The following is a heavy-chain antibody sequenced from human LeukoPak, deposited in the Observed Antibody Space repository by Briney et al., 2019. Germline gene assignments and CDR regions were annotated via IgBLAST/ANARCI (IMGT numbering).Heavy chain of an antibody. D-gene: IGHD2-2*01. CDR3: ARRGSCTSTSCYEYFDY. Sequence: GESLKISCRGSGYSFTSYWIGWVRQMPGKGLEWMGIIYPGDSDTRYSPSFQGQVTISADKSISTAYLQWSSLKASDTAVYYCARRGSCTSTSCYEYFDYWGQGTLVTVSS. CDR2: IYPGDSDT. V-gene: IGHV5-51*01. J-gene: IGHJ4*02. CDR1: GYSFTSYW.